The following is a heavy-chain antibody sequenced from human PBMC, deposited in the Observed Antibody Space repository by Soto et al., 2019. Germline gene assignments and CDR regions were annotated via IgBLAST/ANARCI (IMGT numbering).Heavy chain of an antibody. CDR2: IYHSGST. Sequence: SETLSLTCAVSGGSISNNNWWTWVRQPPGKGLEWIGEIYHSGSTNYNPSLKSRVSISVDKSKNQFSLKLSSVTAADTAVYYCARMVLQFQNWFDPWGQGTLVTVSS. CDR1: GGSISNNNW. V-gene: IGHV4-4*02. D-gene: IGHD3-3*01. J-gene: IGHJ5*02. CDR3: ARMVLQFQNWFDP.